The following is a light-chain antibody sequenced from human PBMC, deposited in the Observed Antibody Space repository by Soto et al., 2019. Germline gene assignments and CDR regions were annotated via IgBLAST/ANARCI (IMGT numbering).Light chain of an antibody. CDR1: SSDVGGYNY. J-gene: IGLJ2*01. V-gene: IGLV2-14*01. CDR3: SSYTSSRGV. Sequence: QSALTQPASVSGSPGQSITISCTGTSSDVGGYNYVSWYQQHPGKAPKLMIYDVSNRPSGVSNRFSGSKSGNTASLTISGLQAEDEADYYCSSYTSSRGVFGGGTTLTVL. CDR2: DVS.